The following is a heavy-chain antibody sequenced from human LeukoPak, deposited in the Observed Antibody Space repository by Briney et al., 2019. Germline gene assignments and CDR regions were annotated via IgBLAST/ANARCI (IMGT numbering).Heavy chain of an antibody. CDR2: FDPEDGET. J-gene: IGHJ6*03. CDR1: GYTLTELS. D-gene: IGHD6-19*01. Sequence: ASVKVSCKVSGYTLTELSMHWVRQAPGKGLEWMGRFDPEDGETIYAQKFQGRVTMTADTSTDTVYMELSSLRSEDTAVYYCARGLDSGWYGDLYYYYMDVWGKGTTVTISS. V-gene: IGHV1-24*01. CDR3: ARGLDSGWYGDLYYYYMDV.